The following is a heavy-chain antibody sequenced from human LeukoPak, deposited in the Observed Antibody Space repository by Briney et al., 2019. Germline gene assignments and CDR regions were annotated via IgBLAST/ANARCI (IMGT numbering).Heavy chain of an antibody. D-gene: IGHD6-25*01. V-gene: IGHV3-33*08. CDR1: GFTFSSYW. CDR2: IWYDGSNK. J-gene: IGHJ4*02. CDR3: ARDLYSVSSGWKAPGY. Sequence: PGGSLRLSCASSGFTFSSYWMHWVREAPGKGLEWVAGIWYDGSNKYYVDSVKGRFTIARDNSKNTLYLQMDSLRVEDTALYYCARDLYSVSSGWKAPGYWGQGILVTVSS.